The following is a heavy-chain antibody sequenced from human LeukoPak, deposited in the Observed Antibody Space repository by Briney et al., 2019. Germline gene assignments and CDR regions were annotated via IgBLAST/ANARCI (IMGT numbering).Heavy chain of an antibody. D-gene: IGHD2-8*02. J-gene: IGHJ5*02. V-gene: IGHV3-43*02. CDR1: GFTFDDYA. CDR2: ISGDGGST. CDR3: AKTLTGYLVALWFDP. Sequence: PGGSLRLSCAASGFTFDDYAMHWVRQAPGKGLGWVSLISGDGGSTYYADSVKGRFTISRDNSKNSLYLQMNSLRTEDTALYYCAKTLTGYLVALWFDPWGQGTLVTVSS.